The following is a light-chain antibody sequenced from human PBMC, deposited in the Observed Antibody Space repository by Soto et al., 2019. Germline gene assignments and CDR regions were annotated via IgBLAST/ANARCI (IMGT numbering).Light chain of an antibody. CDR2: GAS. CDR1: QRLSGSY. V-gene: IGKV3-20*01. CDR3: QQTGSAPWT. Sequence: VLTQSPATLSFSPCERGTLSCSSSQRLSGSYIAWYQKRPAQAPRLLIYGASTRATGIADRFSGSGSGSDFTLTISRLEPEDFALYFCQQTGSAPWTFGQGTKVDIK. J-gene: IGKJ1*01.